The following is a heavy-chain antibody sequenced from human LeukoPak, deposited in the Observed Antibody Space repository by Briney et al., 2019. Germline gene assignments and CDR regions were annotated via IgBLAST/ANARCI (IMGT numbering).Heavy chain of an antibody. V-gene: IGHV4-34*01. D-gene: IGHD6-25*01. J-gene: IGHJ3*02. CDR1: GGSSSGYY. Sequence: SETLSLTCAVYGGSSSGYYWSWIRQPPGKGLEWIGEINHSGSTNYNPSLKSRVTISVDTSKNQFSLKLSSVTAADTAVYYCARGVVAASERDAFDIWGQGTMVTVSS. CDR2: INHSGST. CDR3: ARGVVAASERDAFDI.